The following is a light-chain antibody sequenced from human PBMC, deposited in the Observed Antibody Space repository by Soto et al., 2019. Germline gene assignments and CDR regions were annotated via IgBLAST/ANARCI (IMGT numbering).Light chain of an antibody. J-gene: IGKJ1*01. CDR1: QSISSS. CDR2: DAS. V-gene: IGKV1-5*01. Sequence: DIQMTQSPSTLSASVGDRVTITCRASQSISSSLAWYQQKPGKAPKLLIYDASSLESGVPSRFSGSGSGTEFTLTISSLQPDDFATYYCQQYNTLWTFGQGTKVDIK. CDR3: QQYNTLWT.